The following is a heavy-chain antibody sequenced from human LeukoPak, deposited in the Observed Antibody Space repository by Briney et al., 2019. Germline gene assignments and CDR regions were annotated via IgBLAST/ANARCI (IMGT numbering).Heavy chain of an antibody. CDR1: GFTFSSYA. Sequence: HTGGPLRLSCAASGFTFSSYAMSWVRQAPGKGLEWVSAISGSGGSTYYADSVKGRFTISRDNSKNTLYLQMNSLRAEDTAVYYCAKNSHPYDFWSGYLGYYFDYWGQGTLVTVSS. CDR2: ISGSGGST. CDR3: AKNSHPYDFWSGYLGYYFDY. D-gene: IGHD3-3*01. J-gene: IGHJ4*02. V-gene: IGHV3-23*01.